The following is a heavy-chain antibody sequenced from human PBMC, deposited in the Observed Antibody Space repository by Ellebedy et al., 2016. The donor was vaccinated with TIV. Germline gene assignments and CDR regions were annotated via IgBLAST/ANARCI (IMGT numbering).Heavy chain of an antibody. Sequence: GESLKISCAASGFIFSSYAMHWFRQAPGKGLEWVAVMSYDGSTIYYADSVKGRFAISRDNSKNRVYLQMSSLRPEDTAVYYCARDSDYWGQGTLVTVSS. V-gene: IGHV3-30*15. J-gene: IGHJ4*02. CDR3: ARDSDY. CDR2: MSYDGSTI. CDR1: GFIFSSYA.